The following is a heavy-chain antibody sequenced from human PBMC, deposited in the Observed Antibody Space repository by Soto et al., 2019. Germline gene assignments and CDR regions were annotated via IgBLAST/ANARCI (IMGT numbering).Heavy chain of an antibody. V-gene: IGHV1-3*01. CDR2: INVGSGDR. CDR1: GYTYSSFA. Sequence: GASVKVSCTTSGYTYSSFAIHWVRQAPGQSLEWMGWINVGSGDRKYSEKFQGRVSISRDISASTAYLEVSSLRYEDSGVYYCARTSYSFGAAWIHPWGQGTLVTVSS. J-gene: IGHJ5*02. CDR3: ARTSYSFGAAWIHP. D-gene: IGHD1-26*01.